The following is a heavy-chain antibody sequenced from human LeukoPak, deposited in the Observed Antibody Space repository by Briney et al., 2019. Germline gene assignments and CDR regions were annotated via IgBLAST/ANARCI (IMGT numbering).Heavy chain of an antibody. J-gene: IGHJ4*02. CDR2: ITTDGTVT. Sequence: GGSLRLSCAASGFTFSKYWMLWVRHAPGKGLESVSRITTDGTVTTYADSAKGRFTVSRDSADNTMFLQMNSVRDEDTAVYYCATKQWLAPPPDSWGQGTPVTVSS. V-gene: IGHV3-74*01. CDR1: GFTFSKYW. CDR3: ATKQWLAPPPDS. D-gene: IGHD6-19*01.